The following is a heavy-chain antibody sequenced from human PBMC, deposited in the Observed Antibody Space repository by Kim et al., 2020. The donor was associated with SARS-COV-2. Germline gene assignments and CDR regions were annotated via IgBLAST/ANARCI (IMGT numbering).Heavy chain of an antibody. J-gene: IGHJ3*02. V-gene: IGHV4-31*02. Sequence: STYYNPSLKSRVTISVDTSKNQFSLKLSSVTAADTAVYYCAAPKGYAFDIWGQGTMVTVSS. CDR2: ST. CDR3: AAPKGYAFDI.